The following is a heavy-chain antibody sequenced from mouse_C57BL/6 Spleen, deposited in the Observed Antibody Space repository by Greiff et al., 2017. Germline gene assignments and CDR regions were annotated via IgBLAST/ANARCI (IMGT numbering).Heavy chain of an antibody. V-gene: IGHV1-72*01. CDR3: ASITTVVDYWYFDV. CDR2: IDPNSGGT. CDR1: GYTFTSYW. J-gene: IGHJ1*03. D-gene: IGHD1-1*01. Sequence: VQLQQSGAELVKPGASVKLSCKASGYTFTSYWMHWVKQRPGRGLGGIGRIDPNSGGTKYNEKFKSKATLTVDKPSSTAYMQLSSLTSEDSAVYYCASITTVVDYWYFDVWGTGTTVTVSS.